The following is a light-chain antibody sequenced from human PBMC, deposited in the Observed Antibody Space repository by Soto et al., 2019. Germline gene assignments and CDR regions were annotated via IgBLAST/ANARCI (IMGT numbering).Light chain of an antibody. CDR2: KAS. CDR1: QTISSW. V-gene: IGKV1-5*03. CDR3: QQANTFPWT. Sequence: DIQMTQSPSTLSGSVGDRVTITCRASQTISSWLAWYQQKPGKAPKLLIYKASTLKSGVPPRFSGSGSGTDFTLTISSLQPEDFATYYCQQANTFPWTFGQGTKVGIK. J-gene: IGKJ1*01.